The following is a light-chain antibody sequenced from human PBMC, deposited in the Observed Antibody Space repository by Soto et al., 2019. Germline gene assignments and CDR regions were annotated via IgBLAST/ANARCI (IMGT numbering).Light chain of an antibody. CDR2: EVT. Sequence: QSALTQPASVSGSPGQSITISCTGTSSDVGGYNYVSWYQQHPGKAPKLMIYEVTNRPSGVSNRFSGSKSGNTASLTISGLQAEDETHYYCSSYTSSSTVVFGGGTKVTGL. CDR3: SSYTSSSTVV. CDR1: SSDVGGYNY. V-gene: IGLV2-14*01. J-gene: IGLJ2*01.